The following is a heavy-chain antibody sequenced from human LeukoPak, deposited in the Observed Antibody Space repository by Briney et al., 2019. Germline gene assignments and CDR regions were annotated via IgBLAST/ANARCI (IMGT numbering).Heavy chain of an antibody. CDR1: GFTFNGAW. CDR2: LDPSGSQK. V-gene: IGHV3-7*01. CDR3: AIWTSGNF. Sequence: FTSSASGFTFNGAWLNWVRQAPGKGLEWVANLDPSGSQKRYVDSVKGRFTISKDIPGTSLYLQMNSLRAEDTAIYYCAIWTSGNFWGQGTLVTVSS. D-gene: IGHD1-1*01. J-gene: IGHJ4*02.